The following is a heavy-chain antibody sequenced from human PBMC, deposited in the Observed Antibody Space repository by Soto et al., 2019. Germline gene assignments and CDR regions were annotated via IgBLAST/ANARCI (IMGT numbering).Heavy chain of an antibody. Sequence: QVQLVESGGGLVKPGGSLRLSCAASGFTFSDYYMSWIRQAQGKGLEWVSYISSIGSTIYYADSVKGRFTISRDNAKISLYLQMNSLRAGDTAVYYCARLAASSSWYVPAFWGQGTLVIVSS. CDR2: ISSIGSTI. CDR3: ARLAASSSWYVPAF. D-gene: IGHD6-13*01. J-gene: IGHJ4*02. V-gene: IGHV3-11*01. CDR1: GFTFSDYY.